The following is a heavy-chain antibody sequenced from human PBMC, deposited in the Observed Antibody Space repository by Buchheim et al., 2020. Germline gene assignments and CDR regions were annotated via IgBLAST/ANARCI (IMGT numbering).Heavy chain of an antibody. J-gene: IGHJ6*02. CDR1: GGSISSGGYY. CDR2: IYYSGST. CDR3: ARVGCSGGSCYRHNYYYCGMDV. D-gene: IGHD2-15*01. V-gene: IGHV4-31*03. Sequence: QVQLQESGPGLVKPSQTLSLTCTVSGGSISSGGYYWSWIRQHPGKGLEWIGYIYYSGSTYYNPSLKSRVTISVDTSKNQFSLKLSSVTAADTAVYYCARVGCSGGSCYRHNYYYCGMDVWGQGTT.